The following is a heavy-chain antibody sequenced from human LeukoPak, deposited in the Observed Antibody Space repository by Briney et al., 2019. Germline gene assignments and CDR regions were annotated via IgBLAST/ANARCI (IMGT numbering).Heavy chain of an antibody. D-gene: IGHD6-6*01. V-gene: IGHV1-2*02. CDR2: INPNSGGT. CDR3: ARVYSSSSGGGLGY. Sequence: VASVKVSCKASGYTFTDYYMHWVRQAPGQGLEWMGWINPNSGGTNYAQKFQGRVTMTRDTSISTAYMELSRLRSDDTAVYYCARVYSSSSGGGLGYWGQGTLVTVSS. J-gene: IGHJ4*02. CDR1: GYTFTDYY.